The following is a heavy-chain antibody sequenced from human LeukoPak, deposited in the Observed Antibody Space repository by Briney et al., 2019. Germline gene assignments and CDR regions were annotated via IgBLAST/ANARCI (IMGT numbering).Heavy chain of an antibody. CDR2: INHSGST. J-gene: IGHJ4*02. D-gene: IGHD2-21*02. CDR3: AREAYCGGDCYSGFDY. CDR1: GYSISSGYY. V-gene: IGHV4-38-2*02. Sequence: PSETLSLTCTVSGYSISSGYYWSWIRQPPGKGLEWIGEINHSGSTNYNPSLKSRVTISVDTSKNQFSLKLSSVTAADTAVYYCAREAYCGGDCYSGFDYWGQGTLVTVSS.